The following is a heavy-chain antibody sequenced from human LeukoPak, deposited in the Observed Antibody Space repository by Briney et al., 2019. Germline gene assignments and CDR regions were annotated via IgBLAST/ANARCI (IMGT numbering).Heavy chain of an antibody. D-gene: IGHD6-19*01. V-gene: IGHV3-11*01. CDR1: GFTFSDYY. CDR2: ISSSGTNI. Sequence: GGSLRLSCAASGFTFSDYYMSWIRQAPGKGLEWVSYISSSGTNIYYADSVKGRFTISRDNAKNSLYLQMNSLRAEDTAVYYCARQWGWFTSGWWLDTFDVWGQGSMVIVSS. CDR3: ARQWGWFTSGWWLDTFDV. J-gene: IGHJ3*01.